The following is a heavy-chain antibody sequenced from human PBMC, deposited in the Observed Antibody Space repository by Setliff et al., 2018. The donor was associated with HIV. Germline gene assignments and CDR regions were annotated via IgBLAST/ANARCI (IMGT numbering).Heavy chain of an antibody. CDR2: INPNSGGT. CDR1: GYTLTELS. J-gene: IGHJ6*02. D-gene: IGHD2-2*01. CDR3: ARDHCSSSGCYEYSYYGMDV. Sequence: ASVKVSCKVSGYTLTELSMHWVRQAPGKGLEWMGWINPNSGGTTYAQKFQGRVTMTRDTSISTAYMEVSRLRSDDTAVYYCARDHCSSSGCYEYSYYGMDVWGQGTTVTVSS. V-gene: IGHV1-2*02.